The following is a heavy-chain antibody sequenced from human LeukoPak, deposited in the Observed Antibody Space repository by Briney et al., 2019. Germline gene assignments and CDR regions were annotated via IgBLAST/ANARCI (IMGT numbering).Heavy chain of an antibody. CDR1: GGSFSGYN. CDR3: ASPRLRSDY. V-gene: IGHV4-34*01. J-gene: IGHJ4*02. CDR2: INHSGST. Sequence: PSETLSLTCAVYGGSFSGYNWSWIRQPPGKGLEWMVEINHSGSTNYNPSLNSRVTISVDTSKNQFSLKLSSVTAADTAVYYCASPRLRSDYWGQGTLVTVSS. D-gene: IGHD4-17*01.